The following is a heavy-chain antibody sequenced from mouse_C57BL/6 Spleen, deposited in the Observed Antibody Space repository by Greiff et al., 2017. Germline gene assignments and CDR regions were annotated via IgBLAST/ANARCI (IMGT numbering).Heavy chain of an antibody. Sequence: QLQESGAELVRPGASVKLSCTASAFNIQDDYMHWVKQRPEQGLEWIGWIDPENGDTEYASKFQGNATITSDTSSNTAYLQLSSLTSEDTAVYYCTTGGSSPFAYWGQGTLVTVSA. CDR2: IDPENGDT. CDR3: TTGGSSPFAY. D-gene: IGHD1-1*01. V-gene: IGHV14-4*01. CDR1: AFNIQDDY. J-gene: IGHJ3*01.